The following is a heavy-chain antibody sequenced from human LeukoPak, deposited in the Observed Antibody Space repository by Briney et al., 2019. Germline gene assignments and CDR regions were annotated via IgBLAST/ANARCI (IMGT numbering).Heavy chain of an antibody. Sequence: GASVKVSCKASGYTFTSYDINWVRQATGQGLEWMGWMNPNSGNTGYAQKFQGRVTMTRNTSISTAYMELSSLRSEDTAVYYCARGSGYDFWSGRYYYGMDVWGQGTTVTVSS. J-gene: IGHJ6*02. D-gene: IGHD3-3*01. CDR3: ARGSGYDFWSGRYYYGMDV. CDR1: GYTFTSYD. CDR2: MNPNSGNT. V-gene: IGHV1-8*02.